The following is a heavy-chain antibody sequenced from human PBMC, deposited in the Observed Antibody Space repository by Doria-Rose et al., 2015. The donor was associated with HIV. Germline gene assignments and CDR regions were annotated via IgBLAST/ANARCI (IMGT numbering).Heavy chain of an antibody. CDR3: VTRQVPAAIERAYYFDY. D-gene: IGHD2-2*01. Sequence: WVRQAPGKGLEWVSAISGSGDNTYYADSVKGRFTISRDNSKNTLYLQVNSLRAEDTAVYYCVTRQVPAAIERAYYFDYWGQGTLVTVSS. V-gene: IGHV3-23*01. J-gene: IGHJ4*02. CDR2: ISGSGDNT.